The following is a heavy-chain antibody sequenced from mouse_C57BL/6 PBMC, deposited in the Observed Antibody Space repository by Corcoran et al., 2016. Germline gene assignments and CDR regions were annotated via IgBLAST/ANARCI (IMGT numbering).Heavy chain of an antibody. CDR3: ARERYHYGSSPLV. Sequence: EVQLQQSGPELVKPGASVKISCKASGYTFTDYYMNWVKQSHGKSLEWIGDINPNNGGTSYNQKFKGKATLTVDKSSSTAYMELRSLTSEDSAVYYCARERYHYGSSPLVWGTGTTVTVSS. CDR1: GYTFTDYY. J-gene: IGHJ1*03. D-gene: IGHD1-1*01. CDR2: INPNNGGT. V-gene: IGHV1-26*01.